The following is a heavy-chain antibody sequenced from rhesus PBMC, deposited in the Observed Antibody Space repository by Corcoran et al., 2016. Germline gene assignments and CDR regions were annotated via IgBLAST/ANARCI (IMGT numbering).Heavy chain of an antibody. D-gene: IGHD3-3*01. V-gene: IGHV4-99*02. CDR3: ARESDNFWSGYYRVADY. CDR2: LSGKSGNT. J-gene: IGHJ4*01. Sequence: QVQLQESGPGLVKPSETLSLTCAVSGYSISSGYYWGWIRQPPGKGLVYIGSLSGKSGNTHYNPSLKSRVTISKETSKTQFSLKLSSVTAADAAVYYCARESDNFWSGYYRVADYWGQGVLVTVSS. CDR1: GYSISSGYY.